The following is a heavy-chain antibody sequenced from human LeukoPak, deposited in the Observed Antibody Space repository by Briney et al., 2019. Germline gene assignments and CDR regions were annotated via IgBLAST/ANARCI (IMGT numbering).Heavy chain of an antibody. CDR2: IYYSGST. D-gene: IGHD6-13*01. CDR1: GGSISSYY. V-gene: IGHV4-59*01. Sequence: PSETLSLTCTVSGGSISSYYWSWIRQPPGKGLEWIGYIYYSGSTNYNPSLKSRVTISVDTSKNQFSLKLSSVTAADTAVYYCGRVDSSWYEDYWGQGTLVTVSS. CDR3: GRVDSSWYEDY. J-gene: IGHJ4*02.